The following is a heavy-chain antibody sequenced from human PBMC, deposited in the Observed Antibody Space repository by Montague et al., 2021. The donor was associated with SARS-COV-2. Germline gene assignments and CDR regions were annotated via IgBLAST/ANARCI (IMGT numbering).Heavy chain of an antibody. J-gene: IGHJ3*02. Sequence: SLRLSCAASGFTFSSYAMHWVRQAPGKGLEWVAVISYDGSNKYYADSVKGRFTISRDNSKNTLYLQMNSLRAENTAVYYCAREIIAPDAFDIWGQGTMVTVSS. CDR2: ISYDGSNK. CDR3: AREIIAPDAFDI. D-gene: IGHD2-15*01. V-gene: IGHV3-30-3*01. CDR1: GFTFSSYA.